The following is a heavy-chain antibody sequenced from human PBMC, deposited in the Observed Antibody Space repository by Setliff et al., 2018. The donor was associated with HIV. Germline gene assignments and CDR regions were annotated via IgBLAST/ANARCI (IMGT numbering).Heavy chain of an antibody. V-gene: IGHV3-23*01. CDR2: ISGSGDTT. CDR1: GFSFSSYV. CDR3: AREDSSWYGSLDY. J-gene: IGHJ4*02. Sequence: GVSLRLSCAASGFSFSSYVMSWVRQAPGKGLEWVSGISGSGDTTHYADFVKGRFTISRDNSKNTVYLQMNSLRAEDMAIYYCAREDSSWYGSLDYWGQGTPVTVSS. D-gene: IGHD6-13*01.